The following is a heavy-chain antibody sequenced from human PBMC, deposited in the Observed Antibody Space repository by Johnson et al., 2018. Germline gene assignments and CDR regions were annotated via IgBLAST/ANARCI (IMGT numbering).Heavy chain of an antibody. CDR1: GFTFSSYG. J-gene: IGHJ3*02. CDR2: ISSSGSTI. Sequence: EVQLLESGGGLVQPGRSPRLSCAASGFTFSSYGMHWVRQAPGKGLEWVSSISSSGSTIYYADSVKGRFTIPRENAKNSLYLQMNSLRAEDTAVYYCARQGGRGYSYGYDAFDIWGQGTMVTVSS. D-gene: IGHD5-18*01. CDR3: ARQGGRGYSYGYDAFDI. V-gene: IGHV3-48*04.